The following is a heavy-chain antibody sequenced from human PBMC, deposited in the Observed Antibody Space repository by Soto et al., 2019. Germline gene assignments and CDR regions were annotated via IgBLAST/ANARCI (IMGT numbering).Heavy chain of an antibody. CDR2: IIPIFGTP. J-gene: IGHJ2*01. CDR1: GGTFSSYA. Sequence: QVQLVQSGAEVKKPGSSVKVSCKASGGTFSSYAISWVRQAPGQGLEWMGDIIPIFGTPFYAQKFHGRLTINADESTATANMELGSLTSADTAVYYCARERPRDRYFDLWGRGTLVTVSS. V-gene: IGHV1-69*01. CDR3: ARERPRDRYFDL.